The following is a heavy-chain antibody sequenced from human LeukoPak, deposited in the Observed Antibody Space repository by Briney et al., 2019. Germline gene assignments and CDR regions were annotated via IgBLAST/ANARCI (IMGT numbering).Heavy chain of an antibody. CDR2: IIPIFGTA. CDR3: ARDIDEGVLRFLEWPHAFDI. CDR1: GGTFSSYA. V-gene: IGHV1-69*05. Sequence: GASVKVSCKASGGTFSSYAISWVRQAPGQGLEWMGGIIPIFGTANYAQKFQGRVTITTDESTSTAYMELSSLRSEDTAVYYCARDIDEGVLRFLEWPHAFDIWGQGTMVTVSS. D-gene: IGHD3-3*01. J-gene: IGHJ3*02.